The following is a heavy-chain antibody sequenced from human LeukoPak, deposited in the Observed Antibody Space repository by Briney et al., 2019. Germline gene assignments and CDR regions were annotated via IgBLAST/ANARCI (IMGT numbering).Heavy chain of an antibody. CDR1: GGSISSGDYY. D-gene: IGHD3-22*01. CDR2: IYYSGNT. Sequence: PSQTLSLTCTVSGGSISSGDYYWPWIRQPPGKGLEWIGYIYYSGNTHYNPSLKSRVSISVDTAKNQFSLNLSSVTAADTAVYYCARDQKKYDSSGYYYYQYGMDVWGQGTTVTVSS. CDR3: ARDQKKYDSSGYYYYQYGMDV. V-gene: IGHV4-30-4*01. J-gene: IGHJ6*02.